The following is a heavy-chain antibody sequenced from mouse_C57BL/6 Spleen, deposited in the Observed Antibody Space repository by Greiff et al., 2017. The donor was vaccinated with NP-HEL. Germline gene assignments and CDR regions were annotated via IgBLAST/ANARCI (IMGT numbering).Heavy chain of an antibody. CDR2: IYPGDGDT. D-gene: IGHD2-5*01. CDR3: ARRASNYKYFDV. V-gene: IGHV1-82*01. Sequence: QVQLQHSGPELVKPGASVKISCKASGYAFSSSWMNWVKQRPGKGLEWIGRIYPGDGDTNYNGKFKGKATLTADKSSSTAYMQLSSLTSEDSAVYFCARRASNYKYFDVWGTGTTVTVSS. CDR1: GYAFSSSW. J-gene: IGHJ1*03.